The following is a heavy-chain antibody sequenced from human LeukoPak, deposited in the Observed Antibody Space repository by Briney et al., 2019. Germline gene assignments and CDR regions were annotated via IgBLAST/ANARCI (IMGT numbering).Heavy chain of an antibody. J-gene: IGHJ3*02. CDR1: GNTFTGYY. V-gene: IGHV1-2*02. CDR2: INPNSGGT. CDR3: ARGPHSDYEPGAFDI. D-gene: IGHD4-17*01. Sequence: ASVKVSCKASGNTFTGYYMHWVRQAPGQGLEWMGWINPNSGGTNYAQKFQGRVTMTRDTSISTAYMELSRLRSDDTAVYYCARGPHSDYEPGAFDIWGQGTMVTVSS.